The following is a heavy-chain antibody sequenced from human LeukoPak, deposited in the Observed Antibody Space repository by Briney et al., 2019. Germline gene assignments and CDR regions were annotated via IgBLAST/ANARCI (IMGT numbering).Heavy chain of an antibody. V-gene: IGHV3-73*01. CDR2: IRSKANSYAT. Sequence: GGSLRLSCAASGFTFSGSAMHWVRQASGKGLEWVGRIRSKANSYATAYAASVKGRFTISRDDSKNTAYLQMNSLKTEDTAVYYCARIRGYLTPGGQGTLVTVSS. J-gene: IGHJ4*02. CDR3: ARIRGYLTP. CDR1: GFTFSGSA. D-gene: IGHD3-22*01.